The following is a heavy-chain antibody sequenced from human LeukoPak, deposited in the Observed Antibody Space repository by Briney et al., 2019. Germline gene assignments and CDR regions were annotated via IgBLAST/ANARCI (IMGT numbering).Heavy chain of an antibody. Sequence: SETLSLTCAVYGGSFSGYYWSWIRQPPGKGLEWIGEINHSGSTNYNPSLKSRVTISVDTSKNQFSLKLSSVTAADTAVYYCARGPPVLLWFGELNGFDYWGQGTLVTVSS. J-gene: IGHJ4*02. CDR1: GGSFSGYY. CDR2: INHSGST. CDR3: ARGPPVLLWFGELNGFDY. V-gene: IGHV4-34*01. D-gene: IGHD3-10*01.